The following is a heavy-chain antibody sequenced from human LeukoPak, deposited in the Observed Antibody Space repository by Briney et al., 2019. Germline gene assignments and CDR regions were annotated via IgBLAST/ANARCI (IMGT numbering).Heavy chain of an antibody. J-gene: IGHJ5*02. CDR1: GYTFTSYY. D-gene: IGHD3-22*01. CDR2: INPNSGGT. Sequence: GASVKVSCKASGYTFTSYYMHWVRQAPGQGLEWMGWINPNSGGTNYAQKFQGRVTMTRDTSISTAYMELSRLRSDDTAVYYCAREDYYDSSGYYYDQHNWFDPWGQGTLVTVSS. V-gene: IGHV1-2*02. CDR3: AREDYYDSSGYYYDQHNWFDP.